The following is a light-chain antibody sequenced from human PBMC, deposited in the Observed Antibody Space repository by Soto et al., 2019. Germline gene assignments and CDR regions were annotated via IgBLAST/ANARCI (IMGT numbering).Light chain of an antibody. Sequence: QSALTQPPSVSGSPGQSVTISCTGTSSDVGSYNRVSWYQQPPGTAPKLMIYEVSHRPSGVPDRFSGSKSGNTASLTISGLQAEDEADYYCSSYTSSSTSSYVFGTGTKLTVL. CDR1: SSDVGSYNR. CDR3: SSYTSSSTSSYV. V-gene: IGLV2-18*02. CDR2: EVS. J-gene: IGLJ1*01.